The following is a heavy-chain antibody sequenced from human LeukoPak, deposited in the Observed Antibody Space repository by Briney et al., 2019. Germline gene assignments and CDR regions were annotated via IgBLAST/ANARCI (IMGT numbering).Heavy chain of an antibody. D-gene: IGHD3-10*01. J-gene: IGHJ4*02. CDR1: GFIFSAYA. CDR2: IGYSGS. CDR3: AKDLSYYGSGSYYNENYFDY. V-gene: IGHV3-23*01. Sequence: PGGSLRLSCAASGFIFSAYAMTWVRQAPGKGPEWVSTIGYSGSYYADSVKGRFSISRDDSKNTLYLQMNSLRADDTAVYYCAKDLSYYGSGSYYNENYFDYWGQGTLVTVSS.